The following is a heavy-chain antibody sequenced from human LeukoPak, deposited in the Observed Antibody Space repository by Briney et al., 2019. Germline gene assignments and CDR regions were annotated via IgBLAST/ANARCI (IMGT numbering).Heavy chain of an antibody. V-gene: IGHV4-59*01. CDR1: GDSISSYY. J-gene: IGHJ3*02. Sequence: SETLSLTCTVSGDSISSYYWSWIRQPPGKGLEWIGCIYYSGNTNYNPSLKSRATISIDTSKNQFSLKLSSVTAADTAVYYCARDYAFDIWGQGTMVTVSS. CDR2: IYYSGNT. CDR3: ARDYAFDI.